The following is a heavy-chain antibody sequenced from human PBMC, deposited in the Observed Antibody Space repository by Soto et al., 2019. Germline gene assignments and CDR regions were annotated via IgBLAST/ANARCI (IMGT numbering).Heavy chain of an antibody. Sequence: EVQLVESGGGLIQPGGSLRLYCADSGFTFSLYSMYWVRQAPGKGLGWISYISSSDINIYYADSVKGRFTISRDIAKNSLYLQMNSLRAEDTAVYYCARDYGDYVPRNDYWGQGTLVTVSS. D-gene: IGHD4-17*01. J-gene: IGHJ4*02. CDR3: ARDYGDYVPRNDY. V-gene: IGHV3-48*01. CDR2: ISSSDINI. CDR1: GFTFSLYS.